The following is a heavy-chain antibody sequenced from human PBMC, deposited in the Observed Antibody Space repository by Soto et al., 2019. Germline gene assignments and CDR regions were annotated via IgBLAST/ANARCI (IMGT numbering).Heavy chain of an antibody. D-gene: IGHD1-26*01. CDR2: ISSSSSYI. CDR1: GFTFSSYS. Sequence: GGSLRLSCAASGFTFSSYSINWVRQAPGKGLEWVSSISSSSSYIYYADSVKGRFTISRDNAKSSLYLQMNGLRAEDTAVYYCARTLGALNWFDPWGQGTLVTVSS. J-gene: IGHJ5*02. V-gene: IGHV3-21*01. CDR3: ARTLGALNWFDP.